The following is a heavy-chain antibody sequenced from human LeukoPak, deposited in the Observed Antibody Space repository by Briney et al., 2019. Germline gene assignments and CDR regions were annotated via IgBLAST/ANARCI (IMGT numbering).Heavy chain of an antibody. J-gene: IGHJ4*02. CDR3: AKVDIAAAGTQDFDY. D-gene: IGHD6-13*01. V-gene: IGHV3-23*01. CDR1: GFTFSKYW. Sequence: GGSLRLSCTASGFTFSKYWMTWVRQAPGKGLEWVSAISGSGGSTYYADSVKGRFTISRDNSKNTLYLQMNSLRAEDTAVYYCAKVDIAAAGTQDFDYWGQGTLVTVSS. CDR2: ISGSGGST.